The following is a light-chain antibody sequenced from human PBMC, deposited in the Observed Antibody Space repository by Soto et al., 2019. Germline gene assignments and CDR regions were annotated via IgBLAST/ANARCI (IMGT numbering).Light chain of an antibody. CDR1: QSISSW. Sequence: DIQMTQSPSTLSASVGDRVTITCRASQSISSWLAWYQQKTGKAPKLLIYKASNLESGVPSRFSGSGSGTEFILTISSLQPDDFATYTCQKYISYSTFGQGTKVETK. V-gene: IGKV1-5*03. CDR2: KAS. CDR3: QKYISYST. J-gene: IGKJ1*01.